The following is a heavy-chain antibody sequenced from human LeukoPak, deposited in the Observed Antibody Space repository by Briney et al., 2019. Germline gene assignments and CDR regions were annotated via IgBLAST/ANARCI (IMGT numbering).Heavy chain of an antibody. D-gene: IGHD6-13*01. CDR2: ISWDGGST. V-gene: IGHV3-43D*03. J-gene: IGHJ4*02. CDR3: AKEAGIAAAGPFDY. CDR1: GFTFDDYA. Sequence: GGSLRLSCAASGFTFDDYAMHWVRQAPGKGLEWVSLISWDGGSTYYADSVKGRFTISRDNSKNSLYLQMNSLRAEDIALYYCAKEAGIAAAGPFDYWGQGTLVTVSS.